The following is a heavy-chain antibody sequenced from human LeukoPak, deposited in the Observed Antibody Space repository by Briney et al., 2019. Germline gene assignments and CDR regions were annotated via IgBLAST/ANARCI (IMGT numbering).Heavy chain of an antibody. Sequence: GGSLRLSCAASGFGFSRYWMNWVRQAPGKGLEWVANMKQDASEKDYVDSVKGRFIISRDNAKKLLYLQMNSLRAEDTGVYYCGRDTAGGIDYWGQGTLVTVSS. CDR2: MKQDASEK. CDR1: GFGFSRYW. J-gene: IGHJ4*02. V-gene: IGHV3-7*01. D-gene: IGHD6-13*01. CDR3: GRDTAGGIDY.